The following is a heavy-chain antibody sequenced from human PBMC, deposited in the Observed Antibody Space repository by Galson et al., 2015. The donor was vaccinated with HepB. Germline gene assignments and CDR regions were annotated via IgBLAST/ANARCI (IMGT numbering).Heavy chain of an antibody. CDR2: TYYRSKWYN. J-gene: IGHJ5*02. CDR1: GDSVSSNSAA. D-gene: IGHD6-6*01. CDR3: ARGGIAARPLAP. Sequence: CAISGDSVSSNSAAWNRIRQSPSRGLEWLGRTYYRSKWYNDYAVSVKSRITINPDTSKNQFSLQLNSVTPEDTAVYYCARGGIAARPLAPWGQGTLVTVSS. V-gene: IGHV6-1*01.